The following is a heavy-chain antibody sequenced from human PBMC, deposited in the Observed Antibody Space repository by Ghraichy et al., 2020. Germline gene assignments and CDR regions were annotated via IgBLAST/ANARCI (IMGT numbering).Heavy chain of an antibody. V-gene: IGHV3-30*18. CDR1: GFTFSSYG. J-gene: IGHJ6*02. CDR3: AKEGGSMSAGMDV. Sequence: GGSLRLSCAASGFTFSSYGMHWVRQAPGKGLEWVAVISYDGSNKYYADSVKGRFTISRDNSKNTLYLQMNSLRAEDTAVYYCAKEGGSMSAGMDVWGQGTTVTVSS. CDR2: ISYDGSNK. D-gene: IGHD3-16*01.